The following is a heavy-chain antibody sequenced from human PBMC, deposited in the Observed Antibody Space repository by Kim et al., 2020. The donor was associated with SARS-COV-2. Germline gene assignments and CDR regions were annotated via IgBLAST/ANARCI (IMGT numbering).Heavy chain of an antibody. V-gene: IGHV4-4*07. CDR3: ARVATSPRRPIDY. Sequence: DYNPSLRGRAPMSLDTSTNQFSLKLTSGTAADTAVYYCARVATSPRRPIDYWGQGTLVTVSS. J-gene: IGHJ4*02.